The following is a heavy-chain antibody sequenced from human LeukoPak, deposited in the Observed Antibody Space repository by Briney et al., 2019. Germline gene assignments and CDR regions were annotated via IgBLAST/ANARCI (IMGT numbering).Heavy chain of an antibody. CDR2: INHSGST. CDR3: ARGRYSSSWYERPVFDY. J-gene: IGHJ4*02. Sequence: ASETLSLTCAVYGGSFSGYYWSWIRQPPGKGLEWIGEINHSGSTNYNPSLKSRVTISVDTSKNQFSLKLSSVTAADTAVYYCARGRYSSSWYERPVFDYWGQGTLVTVSS. D-gene: IGHD6-13*01. CDR1: GGSFSGYY. V-gene: IGHV4-34*01.